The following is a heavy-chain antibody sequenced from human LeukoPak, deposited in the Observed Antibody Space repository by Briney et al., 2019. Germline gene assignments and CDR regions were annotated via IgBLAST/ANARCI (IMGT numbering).Heavy chain of an antibody. J-gene: IGHJ4*02. D-gene: IGHD4-23*01. V-gene: IGHV3-74*01. CDR1: GFTFSNYD. CDR2: IASDGSST. CDR3: ARGRPHGNDY. Sequence: GRSLRLSCAASGFTFSNYDIHWDRQAPGKGLVWVSRIASDGSSTTYADSVKGRFSISRDNAKNTLYLQMNSLRVEDTAVYYCARGRPHGNDYWGQGTLVTVSS.